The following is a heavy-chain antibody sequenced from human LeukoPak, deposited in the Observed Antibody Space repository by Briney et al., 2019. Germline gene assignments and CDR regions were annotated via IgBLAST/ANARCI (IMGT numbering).Heavy chain of an antibody. V-gene: IGHV1-18*01. D-gene: IGHD1-26*01. CDR3: ARDNGIVGARVDY. CDR1: GYTFTSYG. J-gene: IGHJ4*02. CDR2: ISAYNGNT. Sequence: ASVKVSCKASGYTFTSYGISWVRQAPGQGLEWMGWISAYNGNTNYAQKLQGRVTMTTDTSTSTAYVELRSLRSDDTAVYYCARDNGIVGARVDYWGQGTLVTVSS.